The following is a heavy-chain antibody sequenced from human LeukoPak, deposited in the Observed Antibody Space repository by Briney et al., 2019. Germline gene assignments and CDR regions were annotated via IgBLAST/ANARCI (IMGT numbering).Heavy chain of an antibody. CDR3: AREPRDGYNLFDY. CDR2: IYYSGST. V-gene: IGHV4-59*01. D-gene: IGHD5-24*01. Sequence: SETLSLTCIVSGGSISSYYWSWIRQPPGKGLEWIGYIYYSGSTNYNPSLKSRVTISVDTSKNQFSLKLSSVTAADTAVYYCAREPRDGYNLFDYWGQGTLVTVSS. CDR1: GGSISSYY. J-gene: IGHJ4*02.